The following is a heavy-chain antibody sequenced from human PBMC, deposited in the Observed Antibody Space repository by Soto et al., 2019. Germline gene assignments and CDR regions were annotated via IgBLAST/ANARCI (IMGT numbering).Heavy chain of an antibody. J-gene: IGHJ6*03. V-gene: IGHV4-31*03. CDR1: GGSISRGGYY. D-gene: IGHD2-8*01. CDR2: IYYSGST. Sequence: SETLSLTCTVSGGSISRGGYYWSWIRQHPGKGLEWIGYIYYSGSTYYNPSLKSRVTISVDTSKNQFSLKLSSVTAADTAVYYCARGGNEGYYHYMDVWGKGTTVTVSS. CDR3: ARGGNEGYYHYMDV.